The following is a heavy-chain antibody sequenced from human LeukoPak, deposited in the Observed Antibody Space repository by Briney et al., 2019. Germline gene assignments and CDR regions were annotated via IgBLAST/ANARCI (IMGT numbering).Heavy chain of an antibody. Sequence: SETLSLTYTVSGGSISSSSYYWGWIRQPPGKGLEWVGSIYYSGSTYYNPSLKSRVTISVDTSKNQFSLKLSSVTAADTAVYYCARALYYYDSSDGDFDYWGQGTLVTVSS. CDR3: ARALYYYDSSDGDFDY. V-gene: IGHV4-39*07. D-gene: IGHD3-22*01. CDR2: IYYSGST. CDR1: GGSISSSSYY. J-gene: IGHJ4*02.